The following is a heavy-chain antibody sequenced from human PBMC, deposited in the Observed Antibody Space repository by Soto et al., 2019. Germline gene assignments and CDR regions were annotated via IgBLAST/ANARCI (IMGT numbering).Heavy chain of an antibody. CDR1: GGSISSYY. CDR3: ARGGDGIAAAGTWFEP. V-gene: IGHV4-59*08. Sequence: SETLSLTCTVSGGSISSYYWSWIRQPPGKGLEWIGYIYYSGSTNYNPSLKSRVTISVDTSKNQFSLKLRSVTAADTAVYYCARGGDGIAAAGTWFEPWCPGPRVTVSS. D-gene: IGHD6-13*01. CDR2: IYYSGST. J-gene: IGHJ5*02.